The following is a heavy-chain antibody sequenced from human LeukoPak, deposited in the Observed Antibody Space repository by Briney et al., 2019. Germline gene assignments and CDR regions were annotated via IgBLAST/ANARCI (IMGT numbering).Heavy chain of an antibody. Sequence: GASVKVSCKASGFTFTTSAVQWVRQARGQRLEWIGWIEVGNGNTNYAQKFQERVTIIGDMSTSTAYMDLSSLRFEDTAVYYCAQDVSGAWGQGTLVTVSS. V-gene: IGHV1-58*01. J-gene: IGHJ5*02. CDR2: IEVGNGNT. CDR1: GFTFTTSA. CDR3: AQDVSGA.